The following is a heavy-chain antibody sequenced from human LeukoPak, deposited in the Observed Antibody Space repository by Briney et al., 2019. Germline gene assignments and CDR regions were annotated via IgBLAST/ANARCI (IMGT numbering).Heavy chain of an antibody. CDR2: IWYDGSNK. V-gene: IGHV3-33*08. D-gene: IGHD6-19*01. CDR1: GFNFNNYW. CDR3: ARDLGQWLYRGFDY. Sequence: GGSLRLSCAASGFNFNNYWMSWLRQAPGKGLEWVAVIWYDGSNKYYADSVKGRFTISRDNSKNTLYLQMNSLRAEDTAVYYCARDLGQWLYRGFDYWGQGTLVTVSS. J-gene: IGHJ4*02.